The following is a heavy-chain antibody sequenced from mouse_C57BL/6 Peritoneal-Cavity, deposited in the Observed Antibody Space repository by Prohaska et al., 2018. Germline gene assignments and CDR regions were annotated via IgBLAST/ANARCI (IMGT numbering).Heavy chain of an antibody. Sequence: EVQLQQSGPVLVKPGASVKMSCKASGYTFTDYYMNWVKQSHGKSHEWIGVINPYNGGTSYNQKFKGKATLTVDKSSSTAYMELNSLTSEDSAVYYCASYYGSSHFDYWGQGTTLTVSS. D-gene: IGHD1-1*01. J-gene: IGHJ2*01. CDR1: GYTFTDYY. V-gene: IGHV1-19*01. CDR3: ASYYGSSHFDY. CDR2: INPYNGGT.